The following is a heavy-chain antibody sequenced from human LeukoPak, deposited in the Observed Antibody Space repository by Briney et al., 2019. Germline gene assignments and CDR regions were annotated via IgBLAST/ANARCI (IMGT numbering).Heavy chain of an antibody. CDR2: INPSGGST. D-gene: IGHD3-10*01. CDR1: GYTFTSYY. J-gene: IGHJ5*02. Sequence: ASVKVSCKASGYTFTSYYMHWVRQAPGQGLEWMGIINPSGGSTNYAQKFQGRVTMTTDTSTSTAYMELRSLRSDGTAVYHCARGGHRRYYYNSGSEFDPWGQGTLVTVSS. V-gene: IGHV1-46*01. CDR3: ARGGHRRYYYNSGSEFDP.